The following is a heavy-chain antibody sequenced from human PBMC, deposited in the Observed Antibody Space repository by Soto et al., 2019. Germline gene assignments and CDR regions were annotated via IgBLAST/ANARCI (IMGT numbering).Heavy chain of an antibody. CDR2: IYYSGST. CDR3: ARRGGIQLWLGSSDSSGYWYYFAY. J-gene: IGHJ4*02. D-gene: IGHD3-22*01. V-gene: IGHV4-39*01. Sequence: QLQLQESGPGLVKPSETLSLTCTVSGGSISSSSYYWGWIRQPPGKGLEWIGSIYYSGSTYYNPSPTSRVTISVGCDYNQSSPALSSVAAAVPDLDLCARRGGIQLWLGSSDSSGYWYYFAYWGQRTLVTV. CDR1: GGSISSSSYY.